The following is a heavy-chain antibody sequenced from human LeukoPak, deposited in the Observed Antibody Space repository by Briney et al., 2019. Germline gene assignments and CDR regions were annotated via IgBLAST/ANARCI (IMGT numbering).Heavy chain of an antibody. V-gene: IGHV3-23*01. Sequence: QPGGSLRLSCAASGFTFSTSAMSWVRQAPGKGLEWVSAISGSGGTTRYADSVKGRFTISRDNSKNTLYLQMNSLRAEDTAVYYCATLVWFGEWIGPPQADYWGQGTLVTVSS. CDR2: ISGSGGTT. J-gene: IGHJ4*02. CDR1: GFTFSTSA. CDR3: ATLVWFGEWIGPPQADY. D-gene: IGHD3-10*01.